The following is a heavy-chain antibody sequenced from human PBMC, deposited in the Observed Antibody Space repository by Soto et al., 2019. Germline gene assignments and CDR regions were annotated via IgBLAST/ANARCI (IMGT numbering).Heavy chain of an antibody. Sequence: GGSLRLSCAASGFTFRRYAMHWVRQAPGKGLEWVAVISFNGDEKYYADSVKGRFSISRDNSKDTLSLQMNSLRIDDTALYFCAREDWSAYHKDFWGQGALVTV. CDR1: GFTFRRYA. J-gene: IGHJ4*02. D-gene: IGHD3-3*01. V-gene: IGHV3-30-3*02. CDR2: ISFNGDEK. CDR3: AREDWSAYHKDF.